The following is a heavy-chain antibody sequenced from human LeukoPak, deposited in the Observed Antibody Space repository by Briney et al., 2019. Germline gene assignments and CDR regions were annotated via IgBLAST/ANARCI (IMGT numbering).Heavy chain of an antibody. V-gene: IGHV3-21*01. CDR2: ISSSSSYI. D-gene: IGHD1-1*01. Sequence: PGGSLRLSCAASGFTFSSYSMNWVRQAPGKGLEWVSSISSSSSYIYYAVSVKGRFTISRDNAKNSLYLQMNSLRAEDTAVYYCARDGTTTGYYYYYYMDVWGKGTTVTVSS. J-gene: IGHJ6*03. CDR1: GFTFSSYS. CDR3: ARDGTTTGYYYYYYMDV.